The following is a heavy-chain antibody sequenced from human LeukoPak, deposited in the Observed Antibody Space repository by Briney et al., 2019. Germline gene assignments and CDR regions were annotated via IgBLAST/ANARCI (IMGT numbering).Heavy chain of an antibody. J-gene: IGHJ3*02. CDR1: GFTFSSYG. Sequence: GGSLRLSCAASGFTFSSYGMSWVRQAPGKGLEWVSAISGSGGSTYYADSVKGRFTISRDNSKNTLYLQMNSLRAEDTAVYYCAKDNVYYYGSGSYYPLDAFDIWGQGTMVTVSS. CDR2: ISGSGGST. CDR3: AKDNVYYYGSGSYYPLDAFDI. D-gene: IGHD3-10*01. V-gene: IGHV3-23*01.